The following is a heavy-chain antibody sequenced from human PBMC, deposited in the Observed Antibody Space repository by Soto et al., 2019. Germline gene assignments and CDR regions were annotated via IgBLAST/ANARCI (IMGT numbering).Heavy chain of an antibody. CDR3: ARNLAYGGGYTFDY. V-gene: IGHV3-72*01. D-gene: IGHD2-21*01. CDR1: AFTFSDHF. J-gene: IGHJ4*02. Sequence: EVQLVESGGGLVQPGGSLRLSCEVSAFTFSDHFIDWVRQAPGKGLEWVGRSRDKAHSYTTEYAASVKGRFTISRDDSRNSLYLQMNSLKTEETAVYYCARNLAYGGGYTFDYWGQGTLVNVSS. CDR2: SRDKAHSYTT.